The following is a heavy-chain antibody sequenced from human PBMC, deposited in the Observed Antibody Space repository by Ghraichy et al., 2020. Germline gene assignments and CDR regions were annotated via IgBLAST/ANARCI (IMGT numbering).Heavy chain of an antibody. J-gene: IGHJ4*02. D-gene: IGHD5-24*01. V-gene: IGHV4-61*01. CDR1: GGSVSSGSYY. CDR2: IYYSGST. CDR3: ARRMATTGIVDY. Sequence: SETLSLTFTVSGGSVSSGSYYWSWIRQPPGKGLEWIGYIYYSGSTNYNPSLKSRVTISVDTSKNQFSLKLSSVTAADTAVYYCARRMATTGIVDYWGQGTLVTVSS.